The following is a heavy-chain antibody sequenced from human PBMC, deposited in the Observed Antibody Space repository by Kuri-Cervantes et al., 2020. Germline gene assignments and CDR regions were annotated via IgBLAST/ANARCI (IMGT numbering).Heavy chain of an antibody. CDR3: AREITMVRGGLDY. V-gene: IGHV4-34*09. Sequence: TLSLTCAVYGGSFSGYYWSWIRQPPGKGLEWIGYIYYSGSTYYNPSLKSRVTISVDTSKKQFSLKLSSVTAADTAVYYCAREITMVRGGLDYWGQGTLVTVSS. CDR2: IYYSGST. J-gene: IGHJ4*02. CDR1: GGSFSGYY. D-gene: IGHD3-10*01.